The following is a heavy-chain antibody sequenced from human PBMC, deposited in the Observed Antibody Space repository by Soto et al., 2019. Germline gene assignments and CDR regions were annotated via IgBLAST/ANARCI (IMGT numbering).Heavy chain of an antibody. CDR1: GFTFDDYG. CDR3: AKDRWARDSIDV. Sequence: EEQVVESGGGLVQPGGSLRLSCAASGFTFDDYGMHWVRQGPGKGLEWVSGITWNSATIGYAASVKGRFTISRDNAKNSLYLQMSSLTTEDTAVYYCAKDRWARDSIDVWGQGTTVTFSS. CDR2: ITWNSATI. V-gene: IGHV3-9*01. J-gene: IGHJ6*02.